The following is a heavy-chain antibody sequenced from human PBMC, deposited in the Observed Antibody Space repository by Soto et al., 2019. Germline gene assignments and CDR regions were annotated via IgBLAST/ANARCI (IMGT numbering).Heavy chain of an antibody. V-gene: IGHV3-66*01. CDR3: ARDHGIAAAEPFDY. Sequence: EVQLVESGGGLVQPGGSLRLSCAASGFTVSSNYMSWVRQAPGKGLEWVSVIYSGGSTYYADSVKGRFTISRDNSKNTLYLQMNSLRAEDTAVYYCARDHGIAAAEPFDYWGQGPLVTVSS. J-gene: IGHJ4*02. CDR1: GFTVSSNY. D-gene: IGHD6-13*01. CDR2: IYSGGST.